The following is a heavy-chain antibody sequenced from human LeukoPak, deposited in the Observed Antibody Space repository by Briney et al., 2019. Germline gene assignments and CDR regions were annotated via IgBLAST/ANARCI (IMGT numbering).Heavy chain of an antibody. CDR1: GGSINSSDHY. CDR3: ARGIGLNYFDY. CDR2: KYYSGDT. J-gene: IGHJ4*02. V-gene: IGHV4-39*07. Sequence: SETLSLTCTVSGGSINSSDHYWAWIRQPPGKGLEWIGSKYYSGDTYYSPSLKSRVTISVDTSRNQFSLKLTSVTAADTAVYYCARGIGLNYFDYWGQGILVTVSS. D-gene: IGHD2-21*01.